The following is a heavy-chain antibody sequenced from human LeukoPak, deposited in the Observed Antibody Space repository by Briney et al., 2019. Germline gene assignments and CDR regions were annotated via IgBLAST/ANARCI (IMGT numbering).Heavy chain of an antibody. J-gene: IGHJ6*02. CDR3: ARVLAAAGHSYYYYGTDV. CDR2: ISAYNGNT. D-gene: IGHD6-13*01. Sequence: ASVKVSCKASGYTFTSYGISWVRQAPGQGLEWMGWISAYNGNTNYAQKLQGRVTMTTDTSTSTAYMELRSLRSDDTAVYYCARVLAAAGHSYYYYGTDVWGQGTTVTVSS. CDR1: GYTFTSYG. V-gene: IGHV1-18*01.